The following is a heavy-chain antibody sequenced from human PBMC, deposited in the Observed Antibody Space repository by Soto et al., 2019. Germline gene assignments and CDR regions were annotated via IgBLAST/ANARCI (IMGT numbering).Heavy chain of an antibody. J-gene: IGHJ5*02. CDR1: GIPFSNCY. Sequence: QVQLVESGGGLVKPGGSLRLSCAVSGIPFSNCYMSWIRQAPGKGLEWISYISASGSVIYYADSVQGRFTISRDNAKKSVYLQMNSLRAEDTAVYYCARDSDSGWSLAAWGQGTQVTVSS. D-gene: IGHD6-19*01. CDR2: ISASGSVI. CDR3: ARDSDSGWSLAA. V-gene: IGHV3-11*01.